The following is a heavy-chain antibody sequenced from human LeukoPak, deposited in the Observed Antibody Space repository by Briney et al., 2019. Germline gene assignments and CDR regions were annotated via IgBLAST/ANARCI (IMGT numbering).Heavy chain of an antibody. CDR3: ARSVVVRGAPIDY. D-gene: IGHD3-10*01. J-gene: IGHJ4*02. CDR2: IIPILGIA. Sequence: GSSVKVSCKASGGTFSSYTISWVRQAPGQGLEWMGRIIPILGIANYAQKFQGRVTITADESTSTAYMELSSLRSEDTAVYYCARSVVVRGAPIDYWGQGTLVTVSS. CDR1: GGTFSSYT. V-gene: IGHV1-69*02.